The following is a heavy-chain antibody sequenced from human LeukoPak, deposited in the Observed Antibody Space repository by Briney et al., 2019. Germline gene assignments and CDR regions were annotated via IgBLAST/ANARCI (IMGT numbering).Heavy chain of an antibody. D-gene: IGHD3-10*01. CDR1: GYTFTSYD. J-gene: IGHJ3*02. V-gene: IGHV1-8*01. CDR3: ARDPQYYYGSGRNPNAFDI. CDR2: MNPNSGNT. Sequence: ASVKVSCKASGYTFTSYDINWVRQATGQGLEWMGWMNPNSGNTGYAQKFQGRVTMTTDTSTSTAYMELRSLRSDDTAVYYCARDPQYYYGSGRNPNAFDIWGQGTMVTVSS.